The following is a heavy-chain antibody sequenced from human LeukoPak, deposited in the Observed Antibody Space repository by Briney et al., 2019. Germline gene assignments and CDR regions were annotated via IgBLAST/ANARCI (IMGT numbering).Heavy chain of an antibody. CDR3: ARRNTSFHYDILAGAEFYYYYMDV. V-gene: IGHV4-39*01. J-gene: IGHJ6*03. D-gene: IGHD3-9*01. CDR2: IYVSGST. Sequence: SETLSLTCTVSGVSISSSSYSWDWIRQPPGKGLEWIGTIYVSGSTYYSPSLKSRVTIAVDTSKNQFFLNLSSVTAADPAVYSCARRNTSFHYDILAGAEFYYYYMDVWGKGTTVTVPS. CDR1: GVSISSSSYS.